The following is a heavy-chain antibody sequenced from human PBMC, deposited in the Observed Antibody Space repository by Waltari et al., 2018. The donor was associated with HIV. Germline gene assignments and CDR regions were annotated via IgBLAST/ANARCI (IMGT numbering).Heavy chain of an antibody. CDR1: GFTFKTYG. CDR2: LWQDGTNR. Sequence: QVRLVASGGRVVQPGSSLTLSCAASGFTFKTYGLHWVRPAAGKGLGGVVVLWQDGTNRLYADFARGRFTVSRDNSKNLLFLHMTGLRGDDTGLYFCAKESYDGYYDFWSGHNFFDSWGQGT. J-gene: IGHJ5*01. CDR3: AKESYDGYYDFWSGHNFFDS. V-gene: IGHV3-33*03. D-gene: IGHD3-3*01.